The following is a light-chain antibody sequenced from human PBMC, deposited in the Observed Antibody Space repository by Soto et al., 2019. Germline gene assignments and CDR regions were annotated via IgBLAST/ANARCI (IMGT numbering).Light chain of an antibody. CDR3: HQYGSSPWT. V-gene: IGKV3-20*01. J-gene: IGKJ1*01. CDR2: ASS. CDR1: QSVSSNY. Sequence: EIVLTQSADTLSLSPGDRATLSCRASQSVSSNYLAWYQQKPGQAPRLPIYASSSRATGIPDRFSGSGSGTDFTLTISRLEPEDFAVYYCHQYGSSPWTFGQGTKVEI.